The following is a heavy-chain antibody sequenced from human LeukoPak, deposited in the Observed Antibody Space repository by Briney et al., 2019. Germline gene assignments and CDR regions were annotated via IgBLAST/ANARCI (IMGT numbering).Heavy chain of an antibody. CDR2: IFHSGST. CDR1: GYSMRSGYY. Sequence: SETLSLTCVVSGYSMRSGYYWGWIRQPPGKGLEWIGSIFHSGSTYRNPSLKSRVTISMDTSKNEFSLKLKSVTAADTAVYYCARLPRGYSGYDSALDYWGQGTLVTVSS. J-gene: IGHJ4*02. D-gene: IGHD5-12*01. V-gene: IGHV4-38-2*01. CDR3: ARLPRGYSGYDSALDY.